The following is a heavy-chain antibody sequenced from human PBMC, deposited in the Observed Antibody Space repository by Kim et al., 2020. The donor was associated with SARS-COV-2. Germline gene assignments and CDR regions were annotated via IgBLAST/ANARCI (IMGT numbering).Heavy chain of an antibody. J-gene: IGHJ4*02. D-gene: IGHD5-12*01. CDR3: ARMGGYSGYDVFPDY. Sequence: PSLKSRVTISVDTSKNQFSLKLSSVTAADTAVYYCARMGGYSGYDVFPDYWGQGTLVTVSS. V-gene: IGHV4-39*01.